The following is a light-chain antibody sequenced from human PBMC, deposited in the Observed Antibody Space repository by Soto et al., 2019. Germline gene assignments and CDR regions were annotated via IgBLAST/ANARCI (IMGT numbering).Light chain of an antibody. J-gene: IGKJ1*01. V-gene: IGKV3-20*01. CDR1: QRVSSSS. CDR2: DAS. Sequence: EIVLTQSPGTLSLSPGERATLSCRASQRVSSSSLAWYQQKRGQAPRLLIHDASSRATGIPDRFSGSGSGTDFTLTISRLEPEDFAVYYCQQYGGSPRTFGPGTKVEVK. CDR3: QQYGGSPRT.